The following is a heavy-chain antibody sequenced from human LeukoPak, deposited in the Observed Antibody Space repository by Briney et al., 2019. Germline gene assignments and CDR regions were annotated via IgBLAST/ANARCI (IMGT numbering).Heavy chain of an antibody. V-gene: IGHV1-18*01. D-gene: IGHD2-2*01. Sequence: GASVKVSCKASGYTFTSYGISWVRQAPGQGLEWMGWISAYNGNTNYAQKLQGRVTMTTDTSTSTAYMELRSLRSDDTAVYYCARDRYCSSTSCSYLMINAFDIWGQGTMVTVSS. CDR1: GYTFTSYG. CDR2: ISAYNGNT. J-gene: IGHJ3*02. CDR3: ARDRYCSSTSCSYLMINAFDI.